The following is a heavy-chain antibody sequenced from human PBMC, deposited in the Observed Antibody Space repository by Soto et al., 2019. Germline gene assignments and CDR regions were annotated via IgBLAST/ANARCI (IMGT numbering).Heavy chain of an antibody. CDR2: IYHSGST. CDR1: GGSISSGGYS. V-gene: IGHV4-30-2*01. CDR3: ARVNSRWHDLYNWFDP. J-gene: IGHJ5*02. Sequence: QLQLQESGSGLVKPSQTLSLTCAVSGGSISSGGYSWSWIRQPPGKGLEWIGYIYHSGSTYYNPSLKSRVTISVDRSKNQFPLKLSSVTAADTAVYYCARVNSRWHDLYNWFDPWGQGTLVTVSS. D-gene: IGHD1-1*01.